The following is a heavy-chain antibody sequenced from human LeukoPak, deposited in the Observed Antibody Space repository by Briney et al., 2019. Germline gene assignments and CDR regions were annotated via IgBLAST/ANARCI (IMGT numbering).Heavy chain of an antibody. J-gene: IGHJ4*02. CDR2: IYYSGST. D-gene: IGHD6-19*01. Sequence: SETLSLTCTVSGGSISSTTYYWGWIRQPPGKGLEWIGSIYYSGSTYYNPSLKSRVTIYVDTSKNQFSLKLSSVTAADTAVYYCARLGGYSSGWLSYWGQGTLVTVSS. CDR1: GGSISSTTYY. CDR3: ARLGGYSSGWLSY. V-gene: IGHV4-39*01.